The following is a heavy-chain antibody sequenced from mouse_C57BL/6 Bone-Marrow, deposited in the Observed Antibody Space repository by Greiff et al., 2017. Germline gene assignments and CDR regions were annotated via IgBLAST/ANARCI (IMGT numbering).Heavy chain of an antibody. J-gene: IGHJ2*01. CDR2: INPNNGGT. D-gene: IGHD1-1*01. V-gene: IGHV1-26*01. CDR3: AGNYYGSSLDY. CDR1: GYTFTDYY. Sequence: EVQLQQSGPELVKPGASVKISCKASGYTFTDYYMNWVKQSHGKSLEWIGDINPNNGGTSYNQKFKGKATLTVDKSSSTAYMELRSLTSEDSAVYYCAGNYYGSSLDYWGQGTTLTVSS.